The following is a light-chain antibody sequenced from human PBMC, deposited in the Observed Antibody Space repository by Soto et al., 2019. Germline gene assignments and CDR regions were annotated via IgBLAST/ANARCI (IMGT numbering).Light chain of an antibody. CDR3: QHYGSALFT. CDR1: QSFSSSY. Sequence: EIVLTQSPGTLSLSPGERATLSCRASQSFSSSYLAWYQQKPGQAPRLLIYGASSRATGIPDRFSGSGSGIYFTLTTSSLEPEDFAVYYCQHYGSALFTFGPGTKVDVK. V-gene: IGKV3-20*01. J-gene: IGKJ3*01. CDR2: GAS.